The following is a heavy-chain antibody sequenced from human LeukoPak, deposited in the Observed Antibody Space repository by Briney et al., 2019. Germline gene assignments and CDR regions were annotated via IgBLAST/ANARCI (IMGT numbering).Heavy chain of an antibody. D-gene: IGHD3-9*01. V-gene: IGHV1-2*02. CDR1: GGTFSSYA. Sequence: ASVKVSCKASGGTFSSYAISWVRQAPGQGLEWMGWINPNSGGTNYAQKFQGRVTMTRDTSISTAYMELSSLRSEDTAVYYCARGLTYYDTLTGYYAPGGRAFDIWGQGTLVTVSS. CDR3: ARGLTYYDTLTGYYAPGGRAFDI. J-gene: IGHJ4*02. CDR2: INPNSGGT.